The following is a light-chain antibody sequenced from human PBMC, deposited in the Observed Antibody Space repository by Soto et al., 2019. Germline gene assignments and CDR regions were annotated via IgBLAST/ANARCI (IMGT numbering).Light chain of an antibody. CDR2: GAS. CDR3: HQYNNWPLWT. V-gene: IGKV3-15*01. Sequence: EIVMTQSPATLSVSPGERATLSCRASQSVSSNLAWYQQKRGQGPRLLIYGASTRATGIPARFSGSGSGTEFTLTISSLQSEDFAVYYCHQYNNWPLWTVGQGTKVEIK. J-gene: IGKJ1*01. CDR1: QSVSSN.